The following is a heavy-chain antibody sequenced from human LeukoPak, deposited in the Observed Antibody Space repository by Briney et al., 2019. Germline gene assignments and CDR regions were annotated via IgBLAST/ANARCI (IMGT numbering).Heavy chain of an antibody. J-gene: IGHJ3*02. Sequence: SETLSLTCTVSGGSISSYYWSWVRQPPGKGLEWIGYIYYSGSTNYNPSLKSRVTISVDTSKNQFSLKLSSVTAADTAVYYCARAGLYSSGDAFDIWGQGTMVTVSS. V-gene: IGHV4-59*01. D-gene: IGHD6-19*01. CDR3: ARAGLYSSGDAFDI. CDR1: GGSISSYY. CDR2: IYYSGST.